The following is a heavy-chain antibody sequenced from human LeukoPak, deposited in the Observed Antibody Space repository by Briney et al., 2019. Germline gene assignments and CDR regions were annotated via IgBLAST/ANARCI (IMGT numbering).Heavy chain of an antibody. J-gene: IGHJ4*02. CDR1: GFTFSSYS. V-gene: IGHV3-21*04. CDR3: AKVVIAVAERGSF. D-gene: IGHD6-19*01. CDR2: ISSSSSYI. Sequence: GGSLRLSCAASGFTFSSYSMNWVRQAPGKGLEWVSSISSSSSYIYYADSVKGRFTISRDNSKNTLYLQMNSLRAEDTAVYYCAKVVIAVAERGSFWGQGTLVTVSS.